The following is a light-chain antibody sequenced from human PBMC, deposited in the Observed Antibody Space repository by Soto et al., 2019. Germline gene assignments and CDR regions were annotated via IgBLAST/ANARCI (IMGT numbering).Light chain of an antibody. CDR1: QSLTGSF. V-gene: IGKV3-20*01. CDR3: QQYNNWPPRYT. Sequence: ETVLTQSPGTLSLSPGERATLSCRASQSLTGSFLAWYQQKPGQAPKVLIYGASNRATGIPDRFSGSGSGTDFTLTISSLQSEDFAVYYCQQYNNWPPRYTFGQGTKLEIK. CDR2: GAS. J-gene: IGKJ2*01.